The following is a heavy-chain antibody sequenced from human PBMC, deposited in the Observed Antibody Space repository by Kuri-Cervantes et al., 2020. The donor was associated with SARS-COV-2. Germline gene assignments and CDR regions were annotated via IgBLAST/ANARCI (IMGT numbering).Heavy chain of an antibody. CDR2: TYYRSKWYN. CDR3: ARAAATHFGLVTGAIDY. V-gene: IGHV6-1*01. J-gene: IGHJ4*02. CDR1: GDSVSSNSAA. Sequence: SHTLSLTCAISGDSVSSNSAAWNWIRQSPSRGLEWLGRTYYRSKWYNDYAVSVKSRVAFNPDTSKNQFSLHLNSVTPEDTAVYYCARAAATHFGLVTGAIDYWGQGTLVTVSS. D-gene: IGHD3-9*01.